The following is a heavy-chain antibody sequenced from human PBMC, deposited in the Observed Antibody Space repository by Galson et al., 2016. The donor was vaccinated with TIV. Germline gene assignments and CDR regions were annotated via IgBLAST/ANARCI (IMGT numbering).Heavy chain of an antibody. CDR3: VRDGPHYDLDY. J-gene: IGHJ4*02. D-gene: IGHD3-3*01. Sequence: SVKVSCKASGYTLSSYSISWVRQAPGQGLEWLGWISGYNGNKNYAQKFQGRVTMTTDTSTSTAYMELRSLRSDDTAMYYCVRDGPHYDLDYWGQGTRV. V-gene: IGHV1-18*01. CDR2: ISGYNGNK. CDR1: GYTLSSYS.